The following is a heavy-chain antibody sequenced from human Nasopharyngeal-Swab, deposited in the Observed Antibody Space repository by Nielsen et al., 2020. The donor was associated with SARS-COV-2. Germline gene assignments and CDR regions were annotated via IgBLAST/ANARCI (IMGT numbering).Heavy chain of an antibody. CDR1: GFTFSSYA. J-gene: IGHJ6*02. Sequence: GGSLRLSCAAYGFTFSSYAMHWVSQAPGKVLEWVAVISYDGSNKYYADSVKGRFTISRDNSKNTLYLQMNSLRAEDTAVYYCARDFSEKGYYYYGMDVWGQGTTVTVSS. CDR3: ARDFSEKGYYYYGMDV. CDR2: ISYDGSNK. D-gene: IGHD1-26*01. V-gene: IGHV3-30*04.